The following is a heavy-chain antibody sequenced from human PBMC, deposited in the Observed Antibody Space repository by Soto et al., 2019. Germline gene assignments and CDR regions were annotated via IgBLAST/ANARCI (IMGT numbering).Heavy chain of an antibody. V-gene: IGHV3-23*01. D-gene: IGHD2-2*01. CDR3: AKALRPSLNFFYYMDV. Sequence: EVQLLESGGNLVEPGGSLRLSCVVSGFTFGSYAMSWVRQAPEKGPEWVAILGGDGFTTYYADSVRGRFTISGDKPKMTLFLQMNSLRADDTGVYYCAKALRPSLNFFYYMDVWGRGTSVIVSS. CDR1: GFTFGSYA. CDR2: LGGDGFTT. J-gene: IGHJ6*03.